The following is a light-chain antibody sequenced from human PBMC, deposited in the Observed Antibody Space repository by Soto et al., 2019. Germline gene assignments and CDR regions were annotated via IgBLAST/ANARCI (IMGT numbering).Light chain of an antibody. CDR3: CSYSGSSTHVV. Sequence: QSALTQPASVSGSPGQSITISCTGTSSDVGSYNLVSWYQQHPGKAPKLMIYGGSRRASAVTKRCPGSKSGNTASLTISGRQAEDEADYYCCSYSGSSTHVVFGGGTKVTVL. V-gene: IGLV2-23*01. J-gene: IGLJ2*01. CDR2: GGS. CDR1: SSDVGSYNL.